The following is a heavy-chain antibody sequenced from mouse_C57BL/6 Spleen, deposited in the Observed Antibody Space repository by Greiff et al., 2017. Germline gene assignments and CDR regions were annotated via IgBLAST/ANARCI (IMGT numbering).Heavy chain of an antibody. CDR3: GRGGLLRDYAMDY. J-gene: IGHJ4*01. CDR2: IDPSDSET. CDR1: GYTFTSYW. V-gene: IGHV1-52*01. D-gene: IGHD2-3*01. Sequence: QVQLQQPGAELVRPGSSVKLSCKASGYTFTSYWMHWVKQRPIQGLEWIGNIDPSDSETHYNQKFKDKATLTVDKSSSTAYMQLSSLPSEDSAVXYRGRGGLLRDYAMDYWGQGTSVTVSS.